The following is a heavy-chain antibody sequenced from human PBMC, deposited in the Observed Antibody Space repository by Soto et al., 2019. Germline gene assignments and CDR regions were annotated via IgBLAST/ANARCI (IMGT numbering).Heavy chain of an antibody. D-gene: IGHD3-3*01. CDR1: GFTFSSCA. CDR3: AKDLNYDFWSGYYGYFDY. J-gene: IGHJ4*02. Sequence: GGSLRLSCAASGFTFSSCAMSWVRQAPGKGLEWVSAVSGDGVRTYYADSVKGRFTISRDKSKNTLYLQMNSLRAEDTAVYYCAKDLNYDFWSGYYGYFDYWGQGTLVTVSS. V-gene: IGHV3-23*01. CDR2: VSGDGVRT.